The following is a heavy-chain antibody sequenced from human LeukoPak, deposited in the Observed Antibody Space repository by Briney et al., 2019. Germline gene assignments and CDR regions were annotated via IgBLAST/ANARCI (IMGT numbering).Heavy chain of an antibody. CDR3: ARAYNWNDVGGYYYYGMDV. CDR2: IYYSGST. D-gene: IGHD1-20*01. CDR1: GGSISSYY. J-gene: IGHJ6*02. Sequence: SETLSLTCTVSGGSISSYYWSWIRQPPGKGLEWIGYIYYSGSTNYNPSLKSRVTISVDTSKNQFSLKLSSVTAADTAVYYCARAYNWNDVGGYYYYGMDVWGQGTTVTVS. V-gene: IGHV4-59*01.